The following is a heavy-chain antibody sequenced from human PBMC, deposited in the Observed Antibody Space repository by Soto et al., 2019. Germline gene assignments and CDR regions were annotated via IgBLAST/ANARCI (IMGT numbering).Heavy chain of an antibody. D-gene: IGHD2-2*02. CDR2: TYYRSKWYN. CDR3: SRDPYTGTWYFAL. V-gene: IGHV6-1*01. J-gene: IGHJ2*01. Sequence: QVQLQQSGPGLVKPSQTLSLTCAISGDSVSSNIATWNWIRQSPSRGLEWLGRTYYRSKWYNDYAVSVKSRVTIKPDTSKNQFSLQLDSLTPEDAAVYYCSRDPYTGTWYFALWGRGALVTVSS. CDR1: GDSVSSNIAT.